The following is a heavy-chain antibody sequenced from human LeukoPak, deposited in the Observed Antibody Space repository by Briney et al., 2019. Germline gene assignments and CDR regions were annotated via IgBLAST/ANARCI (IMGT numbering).Heavy chain of an antibody. CDR2: ISYDGSNK. J-gene: IGHJ4*02. Sequence: GGSLRLSCAASGFTFSSYAMHWVRQAPGKGLEWVAVISYDGSNKYYADSVKGRFTISRDNSKNPLYLPMTSLGAEDTAVYYCARDETEYCSGGSCYVPDYWGQGTLVTVSS. CDR3: ARDETEYCSGGSCYVPDY. D-gene: IGHD2-15*01. V-gene: IGHV3-30*01. CDR1: GFTFSSYA.